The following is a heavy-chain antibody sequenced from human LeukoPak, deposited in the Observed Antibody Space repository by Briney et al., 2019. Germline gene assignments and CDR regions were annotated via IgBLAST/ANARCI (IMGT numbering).Heavy chain of an antibody. CDR3: AKDTGSRYYYYTDV. J-gene: IGHJ6*03. Sequence: GGSLRLSCAASGFTFSSYGMHWVRQAPGKGLEWVALISYDGGNKYYIDSVKGRFTISRDNSQTTVYLQMNSLRAEDTAVYYCAKDTGSRYYYYTDVWGKGPTVTVYS. V-gene: IGHV3-30*18. CDR1: GFTFSSYG. CDR2: ISYDGGNK. D-gene: IGHD2-15*01.